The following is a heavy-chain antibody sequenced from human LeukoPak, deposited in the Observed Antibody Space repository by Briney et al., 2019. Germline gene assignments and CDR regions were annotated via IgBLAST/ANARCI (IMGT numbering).Heavy chain of an antibody. CDR2: INHSGST. J-gene: IGHJ3*02. CDR1: GGSFSGYY. Sequence: SETLSLTCAVYGGSFSGYYWSWIRQPPGKGLEWIGEINHSGSTNYNPSLKSRVTISVDTSKNQFSLKLSSVTAADTAVYYCARDVTSSGWAFSAFDIWGQGTMVTVSS. V-gene: IGHV4-34*01. CDR3: ARDVTSSGWAFSAFDI. D-gene: IGHD6-19*01.